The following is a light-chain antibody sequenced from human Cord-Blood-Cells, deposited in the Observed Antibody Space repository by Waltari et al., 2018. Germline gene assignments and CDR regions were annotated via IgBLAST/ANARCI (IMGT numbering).Light chain of an antibody. V-gene: IGKV1-33*01. CDR3: QQYDNLPYT. J-gene: IGKJ2*01. Sequence: DIQMNQSPSSLSASVGDRVTITCQASQDISNYLNWYQQKPGKAPKLLIYDASNLETGVPSRFSGSGSGTDFTFTSSSLQPEDIATYYCQQYDNLPYTFGQGTKLEIK. CDR1: QDISNY. CDR2: DAS.